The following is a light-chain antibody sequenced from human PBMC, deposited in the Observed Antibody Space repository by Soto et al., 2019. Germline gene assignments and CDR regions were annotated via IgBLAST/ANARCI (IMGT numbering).Light chain of an antibody. CDR1: QSVLYDSDDKNY. V-gene: IGKV4-1*01. Sequence: DIVMTQSPDSLAVSLGERATVNCKCSQSVLYDSDDKNYLAWYQQKAGQPPKLLIYWASTRDSGVPDRFSGSGSGADFTLTINNLQAEDVAVYYCQQYYTTLSFGGGTKVEIK. CDR2: WAS. CDR3: QQYYTTLS. J-gene: IGKJ4*01.